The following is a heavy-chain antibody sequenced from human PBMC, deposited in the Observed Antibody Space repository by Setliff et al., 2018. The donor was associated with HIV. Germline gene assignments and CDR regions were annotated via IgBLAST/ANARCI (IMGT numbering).Heavy chain of an antibody. CDR1: GGSMTNFY. D-gene: IGHD3-10*01. J-gene: IGHJ6*02. CDR3: AGFGDSHYYYYGMDV. Sequence: PSETLSLTCVVSGGSMTNFYWSWIRQPPGKGLEWIGYMYNGGTTNYNPSLQSRVTMSVDVSKNQFSLRLTSVTAADTGVYYCAGFGDSHYYYYGMDVWGRGTKVTVSS. CDR2: MYNGGTT. V-gene: IGHV4-4*09.